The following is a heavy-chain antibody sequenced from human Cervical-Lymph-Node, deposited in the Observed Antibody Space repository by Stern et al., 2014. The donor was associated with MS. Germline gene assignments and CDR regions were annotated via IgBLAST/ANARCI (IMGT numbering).Heavy chain of an antibody. J-gene: IGHJ5*02. CDR3: ARKYSSGWTTGFDP. CDR2: FYAGGSAT. D-gene: IGHD6-19*01. Sequence: VQLVQSGAEVKKPWESLKLSCKGSGYSFTTYWIAWVRQMPGKGLEWMGLFYAGGSATRYSPSFQGQVTISADTPNPTPLMPLRSLKASDAAIYYCARKYSSGWTTGFDPWGQGTLVTVSS. CDR1: GYSFTTYW. V-gene: IGHV5-51*04.